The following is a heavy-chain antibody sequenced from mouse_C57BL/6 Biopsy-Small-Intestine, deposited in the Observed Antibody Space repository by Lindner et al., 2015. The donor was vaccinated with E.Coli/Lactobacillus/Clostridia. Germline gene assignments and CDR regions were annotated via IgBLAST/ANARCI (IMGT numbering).Heavy chain of an antibody. Sequence: VQLQESGAELVKPGASVKISCKASGYSFTGYNMNWVKQSHGQSLEWIGYIDPYNGATSYNQKFKGKATLTVDKSSSTAYMQLNSLTSEDSAVYYCARLGTGYYFDYWGQGTTLTVSS. V-gene: IGHV1S135*01. D-gene: IGHD4-1*01. J-gene: IGHJ2*01. CDR1: GYSFTGYN. CDR3: ARLGTGYYFDY. CDR2: IDPYNGAT.